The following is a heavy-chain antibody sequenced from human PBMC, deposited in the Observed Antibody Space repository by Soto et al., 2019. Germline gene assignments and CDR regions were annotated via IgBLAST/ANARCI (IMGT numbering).Heavy chain of an antibody. CDR2: TRRRSDKYTT. CDR1: GFAFSSYA. D-gene: IGHD1-26*01. Sequence: EVQLLESGGGLVQPGGSLRLSCTASGFAFSSYAMNWVRQAPGKGLEWLGRTRRRSDKYTTEYAASVKGRFTISRDESKNSVFLYMDSLKTDDTAVYYCVRETFYCFDDWGRGTLVTVSS. V-gene: IGHV3-72*01. J-gene: IGHJ4*02. CDR3: VRETFYCFDD.